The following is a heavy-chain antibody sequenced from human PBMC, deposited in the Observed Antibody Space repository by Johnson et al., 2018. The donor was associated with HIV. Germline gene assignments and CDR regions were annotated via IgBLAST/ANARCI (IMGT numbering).Heavy chain of an antibody. D-gene: IGHD6-19*01. CDR3: AKDIASGYTNGGTLDI. V-gene: IGHV3-74*01. CDR1: GCTFSSYW. CDR2: INSDGSST. Sequence: EVQLVESGGGLVQPGGSLRLSCADSGCTFSSYWMHWVRQAPGKGLVWVSRINSDGSSTTYADSVTGRFTISRDNSKNSLYLQMNSLRPEDTGLYYCAKDIASGYTNGGTLDIWGQGTMVTVSS. J-gene: IGHJ3*02.